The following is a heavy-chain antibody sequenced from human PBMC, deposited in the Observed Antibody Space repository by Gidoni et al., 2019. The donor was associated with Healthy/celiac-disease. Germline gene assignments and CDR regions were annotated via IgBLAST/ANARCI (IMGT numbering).Heavy chain of an antibody. CDR2: INHSGST. CDR1: GGSFSGYY. CDR3: AREMGSVKVVFGSPKTRFDP. Sequence: QVQLQQWGAGLLKPSETLSLTCAVYGGSFSGYYWSWIRQPPGKGLEWIGEINHSGSTNYNPSLKSRVTISVDTSKNQFSLKLSSVTAADTAVYYCAREMGSVKVVFGSPKTRFDPWGQGTLVTVSS. V-gene: IGHV4-34*01. D-gene: IGHD2-15*01. J-gene: IGHJ5*02.